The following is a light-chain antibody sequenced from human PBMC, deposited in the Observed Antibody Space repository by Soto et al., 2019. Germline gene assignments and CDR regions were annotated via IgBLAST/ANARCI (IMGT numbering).Light chain of an antibody. J-gene: IGKJ4*01. CDR1: QSVSSN. Sequence: DIVMTQSPAPLPVSPGERATLSCMASQSVSSNLAWYQQKPGQTPRLLIYGTSTRATGIPARFSGSGSGTECTLTISSLQSEDFAVYYCQQYNNWPLTFGGGTKVDIK. CDR2: GTS. CDR3: QQYNNWPLT. V-gene: IGKV3-15*01.